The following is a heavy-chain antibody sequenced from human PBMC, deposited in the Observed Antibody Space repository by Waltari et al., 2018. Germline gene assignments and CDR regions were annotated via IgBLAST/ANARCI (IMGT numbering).Heavy chain of an antibody. V-gene: IGHV4-39*07. J-gene: IGHJ3*02. CDR3: ASEGAGLGAFDI. CDR1: GGSISSSSYY. D-gene: IGHD1-26*01. Sequence: QLQLQESGPGLVKPSVTLSLTCTVSGGSISSSSYYWGWIRQPPGKGLEWIGSIYYSGSTYYNPSLKSRVTISVDTAKNQFSLKPSSVTAADTAVYYCASEGAGLGAFDIWGQGTMVTVSS. CDR2: IYYSGST.